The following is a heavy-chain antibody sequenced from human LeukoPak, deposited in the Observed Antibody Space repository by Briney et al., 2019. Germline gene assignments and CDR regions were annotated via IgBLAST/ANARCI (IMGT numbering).Heavy chain of an antibody. D-gene: IGHD4-23*01. J-gene: IGHJ3*02. CDR3: ARFEDYGGSRDVFDI. CDR1: GYTFTAYY. CDR2: INPHSGGA. V-gene: IGHV1-2*02. Sequence: ASVTVSCKASGYTFTAYYINWVRQAPGQGLEWMGWINPHSGGAAYAQGFQGRVTMTRDTSISTAYMEMSRLRSDDTAVYYCARFEDYGGSRDVFDIWGQGTMVTVSS.